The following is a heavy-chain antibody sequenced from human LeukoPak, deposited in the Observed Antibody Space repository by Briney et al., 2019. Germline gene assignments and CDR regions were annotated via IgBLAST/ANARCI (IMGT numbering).Heavy chain of an antibody. Sequence: PGGSLRLSCAASGFTFSSYAMSWVRQAPGKGLEWVSAIVGGGESTFYADSLRGRFTISRDNSKNMLDLQMNSLRAEDTAVYYCTKTDSYGARGPGYFDYWGQGTLVTVSS. CDR1: GFTFSSYA. V-gene: IGHV3-23*01. CDR3: TKTDSYGARGPGYFDY. D-gene: IGHD5-18*01. J-gene: IGHJ4*02. CDR2: IVGGGEST.